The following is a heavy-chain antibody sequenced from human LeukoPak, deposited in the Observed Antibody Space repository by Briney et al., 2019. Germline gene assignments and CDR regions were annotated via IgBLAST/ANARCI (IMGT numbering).Heavy chain of an antibody. CDR2: IYYSGST. CDR1: GGSISTYS. CDR3: ARAHSSGWPHMFDP. V-gene: IGHV4-59*01. Sequence: PSETLSLTCTVSGGSISTYSWTWIRQPPGKGLEWIGNIYYSGSTNYNLSLKSRVTISIDTSKNQFSLKVSSVTAADTAVYYCARAHSSGWPHMFDPWGQGTLVTVPS. D-gene: IGHD6-19*01. J-gene: IGHJ5*02.